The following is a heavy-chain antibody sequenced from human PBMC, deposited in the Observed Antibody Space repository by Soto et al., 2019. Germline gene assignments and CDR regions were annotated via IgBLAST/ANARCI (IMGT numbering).Heavy chain of an antibody. CDR3: ARESEDLTSNFDY. Sequence: GGSLRLSCAASGFTFTRYSMNWVRQAPGKGLEWVSSISSTTNFIYYGDSMKGRFTISRDNAKNSLYLEMNSLRAEDTAVYYCARESEDLTSNFDYWGRGTLVTVSS. CDR2: ISSTTNFI. V-gene: IGHV3-21*06. CDR1: GFTFTRYS. J-gene: IGHJ4*02.